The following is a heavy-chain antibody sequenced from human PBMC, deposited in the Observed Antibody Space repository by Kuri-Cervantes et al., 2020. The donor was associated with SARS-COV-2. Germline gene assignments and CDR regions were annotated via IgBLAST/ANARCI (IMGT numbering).Heavy chain of an antibody. CDR1: GASVADDS. CDR3: ARLGATKGSYYYGVDV. Sequence: SETLSLTCAISGASVADDSWNWVRQSAGKGLEWIGRFFTRGSTSYNPSLKSRVTISLDTSKNLFSLSLSSVTAADTAVYYCARLGATKGSYYYGVDVWGQGTTVTVSS. D-gene: IGHD1-26*01. V-gene: IGHV4-4*07. CDR2: FFTRGST. J-gene: IGHJ6*02.